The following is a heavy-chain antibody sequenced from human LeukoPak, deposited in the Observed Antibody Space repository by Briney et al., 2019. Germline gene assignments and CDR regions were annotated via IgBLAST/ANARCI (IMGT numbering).Heavy chain of an antibody. V-gene: IGHV3-21*01. CDR2: ISSSTSYI. D-gene: IGHD4-17*01. J-gene: IGHJ4*02. CDR3: ARAGGSTVSHSDY. CDR1: GGSFSGYY. Sequence: ETLSLTCAVYGGSFSGYYWSWIRQAPGKGLEWVSSISSSTSYIYYADSVKGRFTISKDNAKNSLYLQMNSLRAENTAVYYCARAGGSTVSHSDYWGQGTLVTVSS.